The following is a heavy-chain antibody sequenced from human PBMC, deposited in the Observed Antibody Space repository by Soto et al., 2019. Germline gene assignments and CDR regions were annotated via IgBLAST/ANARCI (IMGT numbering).Heavy chain of an antibody. CDR3: ARGAVVTSYQPYY. CDR2: INHSGST. V-gene: IGHV4-34*01. Sequence: SETLSLTCAVYGGSFSGYYWSWIRQPPGKGLEWIGEINHSGSTNYNPSLKSRVTISVDTSKNQFSLKLSSVTAADTAVYYCARGAVVTSYQPYYWGQGTLVTVSS. J-gene: IGHJ4*02. CDR1: GGSFSGYY. D-gene: IGHD2-2*01.